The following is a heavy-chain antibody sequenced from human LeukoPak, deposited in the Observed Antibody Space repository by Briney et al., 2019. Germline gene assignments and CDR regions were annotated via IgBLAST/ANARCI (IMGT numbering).Heavy chain of an antibody. CDR2: IIPIFGTA. CDR1: GGTFSSYA. D-gene: IGHD4-17*01. CDR3: ARGKATTVTKGEEPAKYYYYYYMDV. Sequence: SVTVSCKASGGTFSSYAISWVRQAPGQGLEWMGGIIPIFGTANYAQKFQGRVTITADESTSTAYMELSSLRSEDTAVYYCARGKATTVTKGEEPAKYYYYYYMDVWGKGTTVTISS. J-gene: IGHJ6*03. V-gene: IGHV1-69*13.